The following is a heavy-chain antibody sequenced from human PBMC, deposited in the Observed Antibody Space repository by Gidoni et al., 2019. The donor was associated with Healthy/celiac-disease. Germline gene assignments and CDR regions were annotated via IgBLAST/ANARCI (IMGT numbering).Heavy chain of an antibody. CDR2: ISAYNGNT. V-gene: IGHV1-18*01. CDR3: ARDSYYYDSSGYVDY. J-gene: IGHJ4*02. Sequence: QVQLVQSGAEVKKPGASVKVSCKASGYTFTSYGISWVRQAPGQGLEWMGWISAYNGNTNYAQKLQGRVTMTTDTSTSTAYMELRSLRSVDTAVYYCARDSYYYDSSGYVDYWGQGTLVTVSS. D-gene: IGHD3-22*01. CDR1: GYTFTSYG.